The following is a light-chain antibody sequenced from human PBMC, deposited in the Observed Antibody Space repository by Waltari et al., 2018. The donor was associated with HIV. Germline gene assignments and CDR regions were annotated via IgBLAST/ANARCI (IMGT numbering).Light chain of an antibody. Sequence: QSVLTQPPSVSGAPGQRVTISSTWSSSNIGASSDIHWYQQLPGTAPKLLIFDNINRPSGVPDRFSGSKFATSASLAITGLQAEDEADYYCQSYDSSLGGFYVFGTGTKVTVL. CDR2: DNI. CDR3: QSYDSSLGGFYV. CDR1: SSNIGASSD. V-gene: IGLV1-40*01. J-gene: IGLJ1*01.